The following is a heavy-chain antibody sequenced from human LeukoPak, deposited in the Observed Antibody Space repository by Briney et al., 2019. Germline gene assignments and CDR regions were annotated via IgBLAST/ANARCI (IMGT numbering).Heavy chain of an antibody. J-gene: IGHJ4*02. CDR2: ISGSGGST. Sequence: GGSLRLSCVASGFTFTNNAMHWVRQAPGKGLEWVSAISGSGGSTYYADSVKGRFTISRDNSKNTLYLQMNSLRAEDTAVYYCARGYFDHHSSPFDYWGQGTLVTVSS. CDR1: GFTFTNNA. V-gene: IGHV3-23*01. CDR3: ARGYFDHHSSPFDY. D-gene: IGHD3-9*01.